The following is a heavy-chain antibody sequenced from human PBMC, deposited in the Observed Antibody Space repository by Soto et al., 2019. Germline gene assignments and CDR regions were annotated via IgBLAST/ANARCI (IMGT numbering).Heavy chain of an antibody. CDR1: GYTFTTYG. CDR2: ISAYNGNT. J-gene: IGHJ3*02. CDR3: ARPPACSGGSCSSPNDVFDI. D-gene: IGHD2-15*01. V-gene: IGHV1-18*01. Sequence: ASVKVSCKAYGYTFTTYGITWVRQAPGQGLEWMGWISAYNGNTNYAQKLQGRVSMTTDTSTSTAYMEVRSLRSDDTAISYCARPPACSGGSCSSPNDVFDIGGKGTVVPVSS.